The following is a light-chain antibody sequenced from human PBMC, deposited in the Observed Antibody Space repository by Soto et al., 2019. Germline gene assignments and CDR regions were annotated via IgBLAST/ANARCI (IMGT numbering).Light chain of an antibody. J-gene: IGLJ1*01. CDR3: SSYTTSNTRQIV. CDR2: DVS. Sequence: QCVLTKLASGSGFPGQAITISCTGTSSDVGGYNYVSWYQHHPGKAPKLMIFDVSNRPSGVSNRFSGSKSGNTASLTISGLQPEDEADYYCSSYTTSNTRQIVFGTGTKVTVL. CDR1: SSDVGGYNY. V-gene: IGLV2-14*03.